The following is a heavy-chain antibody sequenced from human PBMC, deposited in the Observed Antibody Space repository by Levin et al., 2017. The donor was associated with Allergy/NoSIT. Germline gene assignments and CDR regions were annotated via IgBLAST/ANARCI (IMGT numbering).Heavy chain of an antibody. CDR3: ARAFSRLGELSLYLVIDY. Sequence: GGSLRLSCAASGFTFSSYAMHWVRQAPGKGLEWVAVISYDGSNKYYADSVKGRFTISRDNSKNTLYLQMNSLRAEDTAVYYCARAFSRLGELSLYLVIDYWGQGTLVTVSS. CDR1: GFTFSSYA. V-gene: IGHV3-30-3*01. J-gene: IGHJ4*02. D-gene: IGHD3-16*02. CDR2: ISYDGSNK.